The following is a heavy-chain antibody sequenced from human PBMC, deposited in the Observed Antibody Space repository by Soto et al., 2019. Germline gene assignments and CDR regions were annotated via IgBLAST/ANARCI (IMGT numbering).Heavy chain of an antibody. D-gene: IGHD3-3*01. CDR2: IYYSGST. CDR3: ATLVLWRPAN. V-gene: IGHV4-31*03. Sequence: SETLSLTCTVSGGSISSGGYYWSWIRQHPGKGLEWIGYIYYSGSTYYNPSLKSRVTISVDTSKNQFSLKLSSVAAADTAVYYCATLVLWRPANWGLGTLVTVSS. CDR1: GGSISSGGYY. J-gene: IGHJ4*02.